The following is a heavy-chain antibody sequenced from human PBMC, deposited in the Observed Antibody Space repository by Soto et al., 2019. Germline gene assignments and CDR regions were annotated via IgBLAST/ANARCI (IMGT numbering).Heavy chain of an antibody. CDR2: INPIFGTA. CDR1: GYTFTGYY. Sequence: QVQLVQSGAEVKKPGASVKVSCKASGYTFTGYYMHWVRQAPGQGLEWMGWINPIFGTANYAQKFQGRVTITADESTSTAYMELSSLRSEDTAVYYCARDQGWYDSSGYYPDAFDIWGQGTMVTVSS. J-gene: IGHJ3*02. V-gene: IGHV1-69*01. CDR3: ARDQGWYDSSGYYPDAFDI. D-gene: IGHD3-22*01.